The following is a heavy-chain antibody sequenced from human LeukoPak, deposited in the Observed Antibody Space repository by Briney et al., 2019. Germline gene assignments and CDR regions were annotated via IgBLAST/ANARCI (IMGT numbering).Heavy chain of an antibody. V-gene: IGHV3-74*01. CDR3: ARAPRPAMATVKGD. Sequence: PGGSLGLSCAASGFTFSSYWMHWVRRAPGKGLVWVSRIKSDGSYTSYADSVKGRFTISRDNANNMLYLQMNSLRVEDTAVYYCARAPRPAMATVKGDWGQGTLVTVSS. J-gene: IGHJ4*02. CDR1: GFTFSSYW. D-gene: IGHD5-24*01. CDR2: IKSDGSYT.